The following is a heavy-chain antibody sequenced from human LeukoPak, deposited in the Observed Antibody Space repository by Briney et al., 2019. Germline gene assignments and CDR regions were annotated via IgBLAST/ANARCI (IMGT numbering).Heavy chain of an antibody. J-gene: IGHJ4*02. D-gene: IGHD6-19*01. CDR3: AEDARRSSGWYFFDH. Sequence: GGSLRLSCAASGITLSSYDMHWVRQAPGKALEWVAVISYDGSNKDYADSVKGRFTISRDNSKNTLDLQMNSLRAEDTAVYYCAEDARRSSGWYFFDHWGQGTLVTVSS. CDR2: ISYDGSNK. CDR1: GITLSSYD. V-gene: IGHV3-30-3*01.